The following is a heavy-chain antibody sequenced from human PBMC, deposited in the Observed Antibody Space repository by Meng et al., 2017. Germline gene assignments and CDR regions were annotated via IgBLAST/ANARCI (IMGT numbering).Heavy chain of an antibody. Sequence: GGSLRLSCAASGFTFSDYYMSWVRQAPGKGLEWVSSISSSSSYIYSADSVKGRFTISRDNAKNSLYLQMNSLRAEDTAVYYCARAMGSGIYGIDYWGQGTLVTVSS. D-gene: IGHD3-10*01. CDR1: GFTFSDYY. J-gene: IGHJ4*02. V-gene: IGHV3-21*01. CDR3: ARAMGSGIYGIDY. CDR2: ISSSSSYI.